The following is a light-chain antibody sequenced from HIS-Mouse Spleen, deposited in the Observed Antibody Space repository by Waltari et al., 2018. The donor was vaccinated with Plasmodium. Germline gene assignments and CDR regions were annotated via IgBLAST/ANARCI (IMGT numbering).Light chain of an antibody. CDR3: QQSYSTPQRT. Sequence: DIQMTQSPSSLSASVGDRVTTTCRASQSISSYLNWYQQKPGKAPKLLIYAASSLQRGVPSRFSGSGSGTDFTLTISSLQPEDFATYYCQQSYSTPQRTFGGGTKVEIK. CDR2: AAS. V-gene: IGKV1-39*01. CDR1: QSISSY. J-gene: IGKJ4*01.